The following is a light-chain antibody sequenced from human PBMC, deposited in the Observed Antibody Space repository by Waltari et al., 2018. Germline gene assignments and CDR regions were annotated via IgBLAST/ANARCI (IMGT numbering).Light chain of an antibody. J-gene: IGLJ2*01. V-gene: IGLV3-19*01. CDR1: SLRTYY. CDR2: GKN. CDR3: NSRDSSGNHVL. Sequence: SSELTQDPAVSVALGQTVRITCQGYSLRTYYASWYQQRPGQAPVLFIYGKNNRPSGIPDRFSGSSSGNTASLTISGAQAEDEADYYCNSRDSSGNHVLFGGGTKLTVL.